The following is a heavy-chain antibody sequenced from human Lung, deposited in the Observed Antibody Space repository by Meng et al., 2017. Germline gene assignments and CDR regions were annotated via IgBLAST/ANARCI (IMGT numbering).Heavy chain of an antibody. CDR2: INHSGST. CDR3: ARGPTTMAHDFDY. CDR1: GGSFSDYY. J-gene: IGHJ4*02. Sequence: QGRLRQLGAGLFKPSETRSLPRVVSGGSFSDYYWSWIRQPPRKGLEWIGEINHSGSTNYNPSLESRATISVDTSQNNLSLKLSSVTAADSAVYYCARGPTTMAHDFDYWGQGTLVTVSS. D-gene: IGHD4-11*01. V-gene: IGHV4-34*01.